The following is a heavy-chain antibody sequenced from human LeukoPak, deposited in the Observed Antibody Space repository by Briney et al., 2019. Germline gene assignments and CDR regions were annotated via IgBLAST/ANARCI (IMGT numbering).Heavy chain of an antibody. V-gene: IGHV3-30*04. CDR3: ARERDDYDDPGPLDY. D-gene: IGHD4-17*01. CDR2: ISYDGSNK. Sequence: GGSLRLSCAASGFTFSSYAMHWVRQPPGKGLEWVAVISYDGSNKYYADSVKGRFTISRDNSKNTLYLQMNSLRAGDTAVYYCARERDDYDDPGPLDYWGQGTLVTVSS. J-gene: IGHJ4*02. CDR1: GFTFSSYA.